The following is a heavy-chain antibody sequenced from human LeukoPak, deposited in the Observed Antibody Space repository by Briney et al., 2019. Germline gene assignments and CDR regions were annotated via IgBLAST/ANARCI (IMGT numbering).Heavy chain of an antibody. V-gene: IGHV4-59*01. CDR2: IYYSGST. Sequence: SETLSLTCTVSGGSISSYYWSWIRQPPGKGLEWIGYIYYSGSTNYNPSLKSRVTISVDTSKNQFSLKLSSVTAADTAVYYCVRVGYSYGLPNWFDPWGQRTLVTVSS. CDR3: VRVGYSYGLPNWFDP. D-gene: IGHD5-18*01. CDR1: GGSISSYY. J-gene: IGHJ5*02.